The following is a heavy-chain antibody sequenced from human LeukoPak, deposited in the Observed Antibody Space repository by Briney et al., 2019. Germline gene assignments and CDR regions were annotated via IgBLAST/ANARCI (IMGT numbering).Heavy chain of an antibody. CDR2: ISWNSGSI. CDR1: GFTFDDYA. D-gene: IGHD3-10*01. V-gene: IGHV3-9*01. Sequence: RPGGSLRLSCAASGFTFDDYAMHWVRHAPGKGLEWVSGISWNSGSIGYADSVKGRFTISRDNAKNSLYLQMNSLRAEDTAFYYCAKDRSDLVRGIITYSFDYWGQGSLVTVSS. CDR3: AKDRSDLVRGIITYSFDY. J-gene: IGHJ4*02.